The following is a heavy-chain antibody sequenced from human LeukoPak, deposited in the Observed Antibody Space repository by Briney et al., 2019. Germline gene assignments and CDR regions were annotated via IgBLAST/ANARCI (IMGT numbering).Heavy chain of an antibody. CDR1: GGSISRSSYY. V-gene: IGHV4-39*01. J-gene: IGHJ4*02. CDR3: ARHQGSGYYYPFDY. D-gene: IGHD3-22*01. Sequence: SETLSLTCAVSGGSISRSSYYWGWIRQPPGKGLEWIGSIYYSGSTYYNPSLKSRVTISVDTSKNQFSLKLSSVTAADTAVYYCARHQGSGYYYPFDYWGQGTLVTVSS. CDR2: IYYSGST.